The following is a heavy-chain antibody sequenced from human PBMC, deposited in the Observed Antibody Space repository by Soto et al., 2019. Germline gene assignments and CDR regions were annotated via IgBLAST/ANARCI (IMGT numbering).Heavy chain of an antibody. CDR3: ERGFIRFLEWSYGMDV. V-gene: IGHV3-21*01. CDR2: ISSSSSYI. CDR1: GFTFSSYS. D-gene: IGHD3-3*01. Sequence: GGSLRLSCAASGFTFSSYSMNWVRQAPGKGLEWVSSISSSSSYIYYADSVKGRFTISRDNAKNSLYLQMNSLRAEDTAVYYCERGFIRFLEWSYGMDVWGQGTTVTVSS. J-gene: IGHJ6*02.